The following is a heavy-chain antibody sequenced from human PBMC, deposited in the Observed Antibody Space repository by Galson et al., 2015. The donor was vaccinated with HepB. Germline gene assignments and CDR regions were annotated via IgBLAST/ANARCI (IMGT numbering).Heavy chain of an antibody. Sequence: SVKVSCKASGGTFTNYAISWVRQAPGQGLEWVGGILPVFGTPNYAQNFQDRVTIAADESTATAYIELSSLTSGDTAAYYCARGEFWSGYDGKPRNLPSYYYYGLDVWGQGTTVTVSS. V-gene: IGHV1-69*13. CDR2: ILPVFGTP. J-gene: IGHJ6*01. CDR1: GGTFTNYA. CDR3: ARGEFWSGYDGKPRNLPSYYYYGLDV. D-gene: IGHD3-3*01.